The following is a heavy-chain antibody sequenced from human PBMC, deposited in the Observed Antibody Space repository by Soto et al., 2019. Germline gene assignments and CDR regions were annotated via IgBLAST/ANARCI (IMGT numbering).Heavy chain of an antibody. V-gene: IGHV1-2*02. CDR3: ARGSSSSDYYGMDV. D-gene: IGHD6-6*01. J-gene: IGHJ6*02. Sequence: ASVKVSCKASGYTFTGYYMHWVRQAPGQGLEWMGWINPNSGGTNYAQKFQGRFTMTRDTSISTAYMELSRLRSDDTAVYYCARGSSSSDYYGMDVWGQGTTVTVSS. CDR1: GYTFTGYY. CDR2: INPNSGGT.